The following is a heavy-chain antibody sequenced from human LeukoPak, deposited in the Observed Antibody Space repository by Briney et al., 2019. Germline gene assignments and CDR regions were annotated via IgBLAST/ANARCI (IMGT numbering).Heavy chain of an antibody. Sequence: SETLSLTCTVSGDSISGYYWSWIRQPPGKGLEWIGYIYYSGRTNYNPSLKSRVTISEDTSKNHFSLRLRSVTAADTAVYYCARALQDYYYGMDVWGQGTTVTDSS. V-gene: IGHV4-59*08. J-gene: IGHJ6*02. CDR1: GDSISGYY. CDR2: IYYSGRT. CDR3: ARALQDYYYGMDV. D-gene: IGHD5-24*01.